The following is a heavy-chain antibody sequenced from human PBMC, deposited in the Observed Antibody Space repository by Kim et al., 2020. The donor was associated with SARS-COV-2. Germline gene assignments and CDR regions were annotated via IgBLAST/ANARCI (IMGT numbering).Heavy chain of an antibody. V-gene: IGHV4-39*07. CDR3: ARGGAGAAAGFVDY. CDR2: IYYSGST. CDR1: GGSISSSSYY. D-gene: IGHD6-13*01. J-gene: IGHJ4*01. Sequence: SETLSLTCTVSGGSISSSSYYWGWIRQPPGKGLEWIGSIYYSGSTYYNPSLKSRVTISVDTSKNQFSLKLSSVTAADTAVYYCARGGAGAAAGFVDYWG.